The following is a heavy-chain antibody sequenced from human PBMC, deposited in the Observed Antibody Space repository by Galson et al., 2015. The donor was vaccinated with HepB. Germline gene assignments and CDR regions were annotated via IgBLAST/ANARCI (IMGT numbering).Heavy chain of an antibody. J-gene: IGHJ4*02. CDR3: AREVYCTNGVCYRNLDY. V-gene: IGHV3-33*01. Sequence: SLRLSCAASGFTFSSYGMHWVRQAPGKGLEWVAVIWYDGSNKYYADSVKGRFTISRDNSKNTLYLQMNSLRAEDTAVYYCAREVYCTNGVCYRNLDYWGQGTLVTVSS. D-gene: IGHD2-8*01. CDR2: IWYDGSNK. CDR1: GFTFSSYG.